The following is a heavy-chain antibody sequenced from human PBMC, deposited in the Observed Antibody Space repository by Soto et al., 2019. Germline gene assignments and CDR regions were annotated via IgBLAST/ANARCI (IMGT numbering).Heavy chain of an antibody. D-gene: IGHD3-3*01. V-gene: IGHV3-30*02. J-gene: IGHJ3*02. CDR1: GFTLSSYE. CDR2: ICYDGSNK. Sequence: XGFLRLSCAAAGFTLSSYEMHWVRQAPGKGLDWVAFICYDGSNKYYADSVKGRFTISRDNSKNTLYLQMNSLRAEDTAVYYCAKVPMKKGRFLEWFDIWGQGAMVTVSS. CDR3: AKVPMKKGRFLEWFDI.